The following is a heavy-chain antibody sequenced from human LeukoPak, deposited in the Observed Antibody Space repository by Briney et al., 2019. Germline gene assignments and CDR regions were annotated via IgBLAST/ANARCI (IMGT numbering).Heavy chain of an antibody. CDR3: AKAPLWFGEGYFDY. D-gene: IGHD3-10*01. Sequence: GSLRLSCAASGFTFSSYAMSLVRQAPGKGLEWVSAISGSGGSTYYADSVRGRFTISRDNSKNTLYLQMNSLRAEDTAVYYCAKAPLWFGEGYFDYWGQGTLVTVSS. CDR2: ISGSGGST. V-gene: IGHV3-23*01. J-gene: IGHJ4*02. CDR1: GFTFSSYA.